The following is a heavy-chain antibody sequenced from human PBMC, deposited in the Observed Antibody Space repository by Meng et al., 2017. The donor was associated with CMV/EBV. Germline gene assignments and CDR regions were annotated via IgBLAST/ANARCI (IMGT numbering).Heavy chain of an antibody. CDR2: ISYDGSNK. D-gene: IGHD3-3*01. CDR1: GFTFSSYA. CDR3: ARDYDF. J-gene: IGHJ4*02. Sequence: RSLRLSCEASGFTFSSYAMHWVRQAPGKGLEWVAVISYDGSNKYYADSVKGRFTISRDNSKNTLYLQMNSLRAEDTAVYYCARDYDFWGQGTLVTVSS. V-gene: IGHV3-30*04.